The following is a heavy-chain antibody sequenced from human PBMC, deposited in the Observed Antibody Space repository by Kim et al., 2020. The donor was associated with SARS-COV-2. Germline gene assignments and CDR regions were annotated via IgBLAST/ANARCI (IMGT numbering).Heavy chain of an antibody. CDR1: GFSVSNNY. D-gene: IGHD2-15*01. J-gene: IGHJ4*02. Sequence: GGSLRLSCAASGFSVSNNYLSWVRQAPGKGLELVSLIFSGGSTQYADSVRGRFTISRDNSKNTLYLQMNNLIVEDTAAYYCARDALLIYWGQGTLVTVSS. CDR3: ARDALLIY. V-gene: IGHV3-53*01. CDR2: IFSGGST.